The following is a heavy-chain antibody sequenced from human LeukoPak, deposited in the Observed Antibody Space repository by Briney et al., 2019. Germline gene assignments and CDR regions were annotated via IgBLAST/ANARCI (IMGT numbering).Heavy chain of an antibody. CDR1: GYTFTSYG. J-gene: IGHJ4*02. V-gene: IGHV1-18*01. Sequence: ASVKVSCKASGYTFTSYGISWVRQAPGQGLEWMGWVSTYNNKTNYAQKVQGRVTMTTDTSTTTAYMEVRSLKSDDTAVYYYASERDYCTSCYKHWGQGTLVTVSS. D-gene: IGHD2-2*02. CDR2: VSTYNNKT. CDR3: ASERDYCTSCYKH.